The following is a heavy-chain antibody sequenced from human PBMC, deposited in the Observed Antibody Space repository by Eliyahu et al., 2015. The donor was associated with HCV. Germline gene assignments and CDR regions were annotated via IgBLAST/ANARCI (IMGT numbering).Heavy chain of an antibody. V-gene: IGHV4-59*01. D-gene: IGHD6-19*01. CDR2: IHYSGGT. J-gene: IGHJ5*02. CDR1: CXSLPTXY. Sequence: QVQLQESGPGXVKPSXTLSLPSPVSCXSLPTXYWSWIRQPPGKGLEWIGYIHYSGGTNYNPSLKSRVTILVDTSKNQFSLNLTSVTAADTAVYYCASGGGGIAVAGTGGWFDPWGQGTLVTVSS. CDR3: ASGGGGIAVAGTGGWFDP.